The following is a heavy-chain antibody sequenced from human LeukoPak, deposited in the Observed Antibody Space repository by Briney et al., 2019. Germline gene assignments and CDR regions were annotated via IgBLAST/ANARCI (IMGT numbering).Heavy chain of an antibody. CDR2: IGTIGSPI. CDR1: GFIFRRFE. V-gene: IGHV3-48*03. CDR3: ASFYDSSGRDY. J-gene: IGHJ4*02. Sequence: PGGSLRLSCAASGFIFRRFEMNWVRQAPGKGLEWLSYIGTIGSPIYYADSVKGRFTISRDNARNSLCLQMSSLRVEDTAVYYCASFYDSSGRDYWGQGTLVTVSS. D-gene: IGHD3-22*01.